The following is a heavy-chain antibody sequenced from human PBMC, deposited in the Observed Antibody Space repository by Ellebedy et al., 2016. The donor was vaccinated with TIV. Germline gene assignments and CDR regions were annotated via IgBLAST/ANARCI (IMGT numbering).Heavy chain of an antibody. CDR1: GLTFRSHW. CDR3: AREPYYPYYLDY. CDR2: NSSDGSRT. D-gene: IGHD3-16*01. V-gene: IGHV3-74*01. Sequence: HTGGSLRLXXAASGLTFRSHWMHWVRQAPGKGLVWVSLNSSDGSRTTYADSVEGRFTISRDNAKNTLYLQMDSVRAEDTGVYFSAREPYYPYYLDYWGQGTLVTVSS. J-gene: IGHJ4*01.